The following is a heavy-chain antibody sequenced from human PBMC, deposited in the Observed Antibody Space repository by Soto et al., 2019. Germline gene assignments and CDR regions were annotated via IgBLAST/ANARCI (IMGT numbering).Heavy chain of an antibody. CDR3: ARARVSTPRLEDRFDI. D-gene: IGHD5-12*01. V-gene: IGHV5-51*01. J-gene: IGHJ3*02. CDR1: GYSFTTYW. CDR2: IYPGDSDT. Sequence: LTISCKASGYSFTTYWLAWVRQMPGKGLEYMGIIYPGDSDTRYSQSFQGQVTISADKSISTAYLQWTILKASDSAIYYCARARVSTPRLEDRFDIWGQGTVVTVSS.